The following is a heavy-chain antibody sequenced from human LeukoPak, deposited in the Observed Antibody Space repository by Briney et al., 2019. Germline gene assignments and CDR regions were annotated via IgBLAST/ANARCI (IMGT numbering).Heavy chain of an antibody. D-gene: IGHD7-27*01. CDR1: GFTFSSYW. Sequence: GGSLRLSCAASGFTFSSYWMSWVRQAPGKGLEWVANIKQDGSEEVYVDSVRGRFTISRDNAKNSLILQMNSLRGEDTAVYYCARDLGNSTGDYWGQGTLVTVSS. CDR3: ARDLGNSTGDY. CDR2: IKQDGSEE. J-gene: IGHJ4*02. V-gene: IGHV3-7*04.